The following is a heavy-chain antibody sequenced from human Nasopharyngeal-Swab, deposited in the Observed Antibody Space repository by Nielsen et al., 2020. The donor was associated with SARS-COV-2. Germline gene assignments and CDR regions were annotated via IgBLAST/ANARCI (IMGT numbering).Heavy chain of an antibody. CDR1: GFTFSRFW. Sequence: GESLKISCGVSGFTFSRFWMHWVRQAPGKGQEWVSRINTDGSDTKYADFVKGRFSIYRDIAKKTLFLQMNSLRAEDTAVYYCVRGSSVGWYFDLWGRGTLVTVSS. J-gene: IGHJ2*01. V-gene: IGHV3-74*03. CDR2: INTDGSDT. CDR3: VRGSSVGWYFDL. D-gene: IGHD1-26*01.